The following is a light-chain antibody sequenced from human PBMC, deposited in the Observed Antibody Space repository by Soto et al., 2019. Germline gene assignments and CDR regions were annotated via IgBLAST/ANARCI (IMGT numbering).Light chain of an antibody. CDR1: QGISSY. V-gene: IGKV1-9*01. CDR3: QPLHIYPFT. J-gene: IGKJ3*01. Sequence: DIQLTQSPSFLSASVGDRVTITCRASQGISSYLAWFQQKPGKAPKLLLYAASTLQSGVPSRFSGSGSETEFTLTISSLQPEDFATYSCQPLHIYPFTVGPGTTVDIK. CDR2: AAS.